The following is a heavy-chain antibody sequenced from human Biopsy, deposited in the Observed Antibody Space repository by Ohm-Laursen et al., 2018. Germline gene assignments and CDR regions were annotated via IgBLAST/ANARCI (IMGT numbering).Heavy chain of an antibody. CDR3: ARTLVDCTSGTCYDVGDGMDV. Sequence: EASVKASCKASGGTFTRYAMHWVRQAPGHGLEWMGRIISVHDIANYAQKFQGRVTITADKSTSTAYMELRNLRSEDTAVYYCARTLVDCTSGTCYDVGDGMDVWGQGTTVIVSS. CDR2: IISVHDIA. CDR1: GGTFTRYA. V-gene: IGHV1-69*04. J-gene: IGHJ6*02. D-gene: IGHD2-15*01.